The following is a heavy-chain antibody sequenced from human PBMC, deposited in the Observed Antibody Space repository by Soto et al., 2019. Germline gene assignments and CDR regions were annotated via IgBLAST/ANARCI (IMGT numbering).Heavy chain of an antibody. CDR2: FDPEEGET. V-gene: IGHV1-24*01. D-gene: IGHD3-3*01. J-gene: IGHJ5*02. Sequence: WASVKVSCKVSGYTLTELSMHWVRQAPGKGLEWMGGFDPEEGETIYAQKFQGRVTMTEDTSTDTAYMELSSLRSEDTAVYYCATERRLYDFWSGYYRWFDPWGQGTLATVSS. CDR3: ATERRLYDFWSGYYRWFDP. CDR1: GYTLTELS.